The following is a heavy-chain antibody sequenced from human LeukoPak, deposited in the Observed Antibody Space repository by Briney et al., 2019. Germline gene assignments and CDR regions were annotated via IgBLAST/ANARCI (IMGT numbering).Heavy chain of an antibody. Sequence: GGSPRLSCTASGFFSGSWMSWVRRAPGKGLEWVASINQDGSRKYYVDSVKGRFTISRDNANNSLSLQMNSLRAEDTAAYYCARQYSGYDPFDYWGQGTLVTVSS. CDR2: INQDGSRK. J-gene: IGHJ4*02. D-gene: IGHD5-12*01. V-gene: IGHV3-7*01. CDR1: GFFSGSW. CDR3: ARQYSGYDPFDY.